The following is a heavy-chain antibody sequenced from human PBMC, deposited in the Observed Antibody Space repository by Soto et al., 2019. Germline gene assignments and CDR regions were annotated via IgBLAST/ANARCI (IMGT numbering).Heavy chain of an antibody. Sequence: PSETLSLTCTVSGDSIRSSSYWGWIRQPPGKGLEWIGSVYSTGNTYYNPSLNSQVTISVDTSKNQFSLNVISVTAADTAVYYCRRSSRYSTDVWGQGTTVTVSS. CDR3: RRSSRYSTDV. CDR2: VYSTGNT. J-gene: IGHJ6*02. V-gene: IGHV4-39*01. D-gene: IGHD6-13*01. CDR1: GDSIRSSSY.